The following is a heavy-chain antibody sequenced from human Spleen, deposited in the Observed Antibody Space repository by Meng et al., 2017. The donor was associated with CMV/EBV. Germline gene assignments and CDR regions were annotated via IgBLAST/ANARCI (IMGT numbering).Heavy chain of an antibody. J-gene: IGHJ6*02. CDR2: INHSGST. CDR3: ARGGHYYDFWSGYYRPNYYYGMDV. V-gene: IGHV4-34*01. CDR1: GGSFSGYY. Sequence: SETMSLTCAVYGGSFSGYYWSWIRQPPGKGLEWIGEINHSGSTNYNPSFKSRVTISVDTSQNQFSLKLRSVTAADTAVYYFARGGHYYDFWSGYYRPNYYYGMDVWGQGTTVTVSS. D-gene: IGHD3-3*01.